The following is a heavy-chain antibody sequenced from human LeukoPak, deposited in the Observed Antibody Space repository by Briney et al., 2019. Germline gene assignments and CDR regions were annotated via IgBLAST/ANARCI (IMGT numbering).Heavy chain of an antibody. CDR1: GSSLGDYW. Sequence: GGSLRLSCAASGSSLGDYWMTWVRQAPGKGLECVGNIKFDGSEIYYRDSVRGRFTISRDNAKNSLYLQMNSLRAEDTAVYYCARGLGASTSCYVDYWGQGTLVTVSS. J-gene: IGHJ4*02. CDR2: IKFDGSEI. V-gene: IGHV3-7*01. CDR3: ARGLGASTSCYVDY. D-gene: IGHD2-2*01.